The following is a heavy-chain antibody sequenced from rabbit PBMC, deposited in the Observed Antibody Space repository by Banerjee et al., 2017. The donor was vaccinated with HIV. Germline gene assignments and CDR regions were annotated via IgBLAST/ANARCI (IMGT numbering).Heavy chain of an antibody. CDR3: SRNNGVCLLDL. V-gene: IGHV1S45*01. CDR1: GFDFNNDA. CDR2: IANNDGGT. J-gene: IGHJ3*01. Sequence: QEQLEESGGDLVKPEGSLTLTCKASGFDFNNDAMCWVRQAPGKGLEWIACIANNDGGTYYASWAKGRFTISKTSSTTVTLQMTSLTAADTATYFCSRNNGVCLLDLWGQGTLVTVS. D-gene: IGHD2-1*01.